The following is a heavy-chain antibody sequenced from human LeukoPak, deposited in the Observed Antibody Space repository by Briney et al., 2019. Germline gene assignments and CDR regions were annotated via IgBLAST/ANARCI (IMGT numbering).Heavy chain of an antibody. CDR1: GFAFRDHA. V-gene: IGHV3-30*01. Sequence: GRSLRLSCVASGFAFRDHAMHWVRQAPGRGLQWVAVTSTSEGHRYYADAVKGRFTISSDTSKNTLHLQMDSLRVEDTAVYYCVRSSSGSYSYYFDYWGQGAPVTVSS. CDR2: TSTSEGHR. J-gene: IGHJ4*02. D-gene: IGHD1-26*01. CDR3: VRSSSGSYSYYFDY.